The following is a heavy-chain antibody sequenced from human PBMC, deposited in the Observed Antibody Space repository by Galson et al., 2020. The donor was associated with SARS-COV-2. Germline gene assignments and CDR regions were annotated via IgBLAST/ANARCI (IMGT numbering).Heavy chain of an antibody. CDR2: IYYSGST. D-gene: IGHD3-9*01. J-gene: IGHJ6*02. V-gene: IGHV4-39*07. Sequence: ASETLSLTCTVSGGSISSSSYYWGWIRQPPGKGLEWIGSIYYSGSTYYNPSLKSRVTISVDTSKNQFSLKLSSVTAADTAVYYCARALVLRWFDWALGGGGRDVWGQGTTVTVSS. CDR1: GGSISSSSYY. CDR3: ARALVLRWFDWALGGGGRDV.